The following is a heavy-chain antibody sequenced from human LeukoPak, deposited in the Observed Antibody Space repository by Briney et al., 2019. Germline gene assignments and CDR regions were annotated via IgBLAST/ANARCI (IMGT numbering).Heavy chain of an antibody. Sequence: SETLSLTCTVSGGSISSGDYYWSWIRQPPGKGLEWIGYIYYSGSTYYNPSLKSRVTISVDTSKNQFSLKLSSVTAADTAVYYCARTRGSYSLVFFDYWGQGTLVTVSS. D-gene: IGHD1-26*01. CDR3: ARTRGSYSLVFFDY. V-gene: IGHV4-30-4*02. CDR1: GGSISSGDYY. J-gene: IGHJ4*02. CDR2: IYYSGST.